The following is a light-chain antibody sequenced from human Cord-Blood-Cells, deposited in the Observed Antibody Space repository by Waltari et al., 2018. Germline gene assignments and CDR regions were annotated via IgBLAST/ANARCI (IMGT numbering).Light chain of an antibody. CDR3: CSYAGSYTWV. J-gene: IGLJ3*02. V-gene: IGLV2-11*01. Sequence: QSALTQPRSVSGSPGPSVTISCTGTSSDVGGYNYVSWYQQHPGTAPKLMIYDVSKRPSGVPVRFSGSKSGNTASLTISGLQAEDEADYDCCSYAGSYTWVFGGGTKLTVL. CDR1: SSDVGGYNY. CDR2: DVS.